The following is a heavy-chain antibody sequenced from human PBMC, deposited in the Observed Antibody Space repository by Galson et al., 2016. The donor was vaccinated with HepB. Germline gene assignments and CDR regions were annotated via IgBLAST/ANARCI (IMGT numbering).Heavy chain of an antibody. CDR2: IKTVGDGGTT. Sequence: SLRLSCAVSGFTFNDAWVTWVRQAPGKGLEWVGHIKTVGDGGTTDYAAPVKGRFTISRDDSENTLYLQMNSLKTEDTAVYYCCKLDMTWYYGMDVWGQGTTVTVSS. D-gene: IGHD1-14*01. CDR1: GFTFNDAW. CDR3: CKLDMTWYYGMDV. J-gene: IGHJ6*02. V-gene: IGHV3-15*01.